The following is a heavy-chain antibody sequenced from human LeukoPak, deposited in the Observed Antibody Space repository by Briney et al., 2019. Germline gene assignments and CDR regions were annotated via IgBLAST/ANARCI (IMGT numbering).Heavy chain of an antibody. CDR2: ISYSGST. CDR1: GGSISSYY. V-gene: IGHV4-59*01. Sequence: SETLSLTCTVSGGSISSYYWSWIRQPPGKGLEGIACISYSGSTKYNPSLKGRVTISVDTSNNQFSLNLRSVTAADTAIYYCARKSPTSGSYGWYFDYWGQGALVTVSS. J-gene: IGHJ4*02. CDR3: ARKSPTSGSYGWYFDY. D-gene: IGHD1-26*01.